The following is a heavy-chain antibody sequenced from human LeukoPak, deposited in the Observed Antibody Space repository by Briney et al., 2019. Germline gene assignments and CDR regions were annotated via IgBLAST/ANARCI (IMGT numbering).Heavy chain of an antibody. D-gene: IGHD5/OR15-5a*01. CDR3: ATSDTVSTYNWFDP. CDR2: IRYSGST. J-gene: IGHJ5*02. Sequence: WETLSLTCNVSGGSICSNTYFWGWIRRPPGKGLEWIGSIRYSGSTYYNPSLKSRVTISVDTSKNQFSLNLSSLTAADTAVYYCATSDTVSTYNWFDPWGQGTLVTVS. CDR1: GGSICSNTYF. V-gene: IGHV4-39*01.